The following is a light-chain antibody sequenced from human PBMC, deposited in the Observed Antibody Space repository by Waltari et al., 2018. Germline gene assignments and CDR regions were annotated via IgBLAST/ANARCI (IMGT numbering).Light chain of an antibody. Sequence: DVVMTQSPLSLTVTPGEPASISCRSSGSLLNTNGYHYLDWYLQKSGQSPQLLSYLGSNRASGVPDRFSASASGTDFTLKISRVEADDVGTYYCMQARDRRTFGQGTKLEIK. CDR1: GSLLNTNGYHY. CDR2: LGS. V-gene: IGKV2-28*01. J-gene: IGKJ2*02. CDR3: MQARDRRT.